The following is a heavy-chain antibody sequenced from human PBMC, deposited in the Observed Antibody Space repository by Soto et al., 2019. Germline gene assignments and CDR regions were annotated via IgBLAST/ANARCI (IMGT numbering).Heavy chain of an antibody. CDR2: IYWDDDK. CDR1: GFSLSTSGVG. D-gene: IGHD3-22*01. CDR3: AHSYDRSGYYTYPDYYYGMDV. V-gene: IGHV2-5*02. Sequence: QITLKESGPTLVKPTQTLTLTCTFSGFSLSTSGVGVGWIRQPPGKALEWLALIYWDDDKRYSPSLKSRLTITKDTSKNQVVLTMTNMDPVDTATYYCAHSYDRSGYYTYPDYYYGMDVWGQGTTVTVSS. J-gene: IGHJ6*02.